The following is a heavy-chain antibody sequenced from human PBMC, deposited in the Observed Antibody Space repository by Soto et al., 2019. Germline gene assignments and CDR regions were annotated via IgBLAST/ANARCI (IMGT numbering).Heavy chain of an antibody. V-gene: IGHV5-51*01. CDR2: IYPGDSDT. J-gene: IGHJ6*01. CDR1: GYSFTSYW. CDR3: ARPGYDLCSGYYTAYGMEV. D-gene: IGHD3-3*01. Sequence: GESLKISCKGSGYSFTSYWIGWVRQMPVKGLEWMGIIYPGDSDTRYSPSFQGQATISADKSISTAYLQWSSLKASDTAMYYCARPGYDLCSGYYTAYGMEVLGQGTTSNVSS.